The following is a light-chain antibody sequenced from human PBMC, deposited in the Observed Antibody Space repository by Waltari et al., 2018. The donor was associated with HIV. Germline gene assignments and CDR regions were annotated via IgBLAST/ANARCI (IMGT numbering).Light chain of an antibody. CDR2: QES. Sequence: SYELTQPPSVSVSPGQTASITCSGDKLGAKFVCWYQQKAGQSPVLVIYQESKRPSGIPERFSGSNSGNTATLTISGTQAMDEADYYCQTWDSSTAHVLFGGGTKLTVL. CDR1: KLGAKF. J-gene: IGLJ2*01. V-gene: IGLV3-1*01. CDR3: QTWDSSTAHVL.